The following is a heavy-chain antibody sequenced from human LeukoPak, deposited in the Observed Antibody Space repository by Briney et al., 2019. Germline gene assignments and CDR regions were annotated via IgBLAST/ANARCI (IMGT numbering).Heavy chain of an antibody. V-gene: IGHV3-23*01. CDR1: GFTFSSYA. CDR3: ALGELAPEPSY. CDR2: ISGGGGST. D-gene: IGHD3-3*02. J-gene: IGHJ4*02. Sequence: GGSLRLSCAASGFTFSSYAMSWVRQAPGKGLEWVSAISGGGGSTYYADSVKGWFTISRDNSKNTLYLQMNSLRAEDTAVYYCALGELAPEPSYWGQGTLVTVSS.